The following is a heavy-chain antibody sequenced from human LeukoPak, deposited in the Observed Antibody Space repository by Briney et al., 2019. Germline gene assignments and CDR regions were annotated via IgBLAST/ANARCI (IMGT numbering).Heavy chain of an antibody. V-gene: IGHV3-23*01. D-gene: IGHD5-12*01. CDR1: GFTLRSYD. CDR3: AKEYSGYDFDY. CDR2: TSGSGGNT. J-gene: IGHJ4*02. Sequence: GGSLRLSCAASGFTLRSYDMSWVRQAPGKGLGWVAATSGSGGNTYYADSVKGRFTISRDNSKNTLYLQMNSLRAEDTAVYYCAKEYSGYDFDYWGQGTLVTVSS.